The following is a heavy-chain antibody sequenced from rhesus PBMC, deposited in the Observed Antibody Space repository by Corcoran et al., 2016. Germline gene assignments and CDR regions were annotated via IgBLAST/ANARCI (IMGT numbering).Heavy chain of an antibody. CDR2: IYGSGGST. V-gene: IGHV4-93*02. CDR3: ASKFWSGYYRGAFDF. J-gene: IGHJ3*01. CDR1: GGSISSSYW. D-gene: IGHD3-3*01. Sequence: QVQLQESGPGVVKPSETLSLTCAVSGGSISSSYWWSWIRQSPGKGLEWIGGIYGSGGSTEYNPSLKSRVTISIDTSKNQFSLKLSSVTAADTAVYYCASKFWSGYYRGAFDFWGQGLRVTV.